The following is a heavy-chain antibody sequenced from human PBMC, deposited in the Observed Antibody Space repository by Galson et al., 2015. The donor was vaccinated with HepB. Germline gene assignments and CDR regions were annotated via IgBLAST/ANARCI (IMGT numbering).Heavy chain of an antibody. V-gene: IGHV4-59*01. CDR3: ARSGNYYWFDP. J-gene: IGHJ5*02. Sequence: SETLSLTCTVSGGSISSYYWSWIRQPPGKGLEWIGYINYSGSTNYNPSLKSRVIISADTSKNQFSLKLSSVTAADTAVYYCARSGNYYWFDPWGQGTLVTVSS. CDR2: INYSGST. D-gene: IGHD1-26*01. CDR1: GGSISSYY.